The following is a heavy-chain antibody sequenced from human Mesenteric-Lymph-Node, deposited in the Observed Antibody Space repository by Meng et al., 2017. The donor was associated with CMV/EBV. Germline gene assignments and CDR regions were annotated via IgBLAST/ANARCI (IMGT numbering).Heavy chain of an antibody. Sequence: SVKVSCKASGYTFSGHYIHWVRQAPGQGLEWMGWINPDSGDTNYAQRFQGRVTMTRDTSINTAYMEVRSLTSDDTAVYYCARSRSRGSYSAFDIWGQGTMVTVSS. CDR2: INPDSGDT. D-gene: IGHD1-26*01. V-gene: IGHV1-2*02. J-gene: IGHJ3*02. CDR1: GYTFSGHY. CDR3: ARSRSRGSYSAFDI.